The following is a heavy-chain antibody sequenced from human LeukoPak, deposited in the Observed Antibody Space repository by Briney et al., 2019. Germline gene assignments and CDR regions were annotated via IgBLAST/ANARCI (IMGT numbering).Heavy chain of an antibody. D-gene: IGHD3-16*01. CDR2: NYPTGGT. Sequence: KASETLSLTCSVSGVSVTNYYWSWVRQPAGKRLEWIGRNYPTGGTIYNPSLKSRVTMSVDMSKNHLSLKLTSVTAADAAVYYCARDLTARGSFDYWGQGILVSVSS. V-gene: IGHV4-4*07. CDR1: GVSVTNYY. J-gene: IGHJ4*02. CDR3: ARDLTARGSFDY.